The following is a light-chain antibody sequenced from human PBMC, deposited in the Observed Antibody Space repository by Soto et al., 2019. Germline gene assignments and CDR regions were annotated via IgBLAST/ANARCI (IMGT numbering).Light chain of an antibody. CDR3: SLYTSSSTAYV. CDR2: AVS. V-gene: IGLV2-14*01. Sequence: QSVLTQPASVSGSPGQSITISCTGTSSDDGGYNYVSWYQQHPGKAPKLMIYAVSNRPSVVSNRFSGSKSGNTASLTISWLQAEDEADYYCSLYTSSSTAYVFGTGTKVTVL. J-gene: IGLJ1*01. CDR1: SSDDGGYNY.